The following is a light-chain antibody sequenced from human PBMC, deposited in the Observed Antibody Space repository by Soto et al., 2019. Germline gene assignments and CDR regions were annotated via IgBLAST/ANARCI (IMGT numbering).Light chain of an antibody. CDR3: QQYGSSSYT. CDR2: GAS. J-gene: IGKJ2*01. Sequence: DIVLTQSPGTLSLSPGERATLSCRASQSVSSTYLAWYQQNPGQAPSLLIYGASSRATGIPDRFSGSGSGTDFTLTISRLEPEDFATYFCQQYGSSSYTFGRGTKVEIK. CDR1: QSVSSTY. V-gene: IGKV3-20*01.